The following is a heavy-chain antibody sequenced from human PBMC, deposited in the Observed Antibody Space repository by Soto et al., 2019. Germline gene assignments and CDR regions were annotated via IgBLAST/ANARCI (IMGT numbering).Heavy chain of an antibody. D-gene: IGHD6-13*01. V-gene: IGHV3-33*01. CDR3: ARLAAAGEDYYYYMDV. Sequence: GGSLRLSCAASGFTFSSYGMHWVRQAPGKGLEWVAVIWYDGSNKYYADSVKGRFTISRDNSKNTLYLQMNSLRAEDTAVYYCARLAAAGEDYYYYMDVWGKGTTVTVSS. CDR2: IWYDGSNK. CDR1: GFTFSSYG. J-gene: IGHJ6*03.